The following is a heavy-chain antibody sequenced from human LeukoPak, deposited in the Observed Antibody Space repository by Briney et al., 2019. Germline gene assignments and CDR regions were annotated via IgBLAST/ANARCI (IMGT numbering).Heavy chain of an antibody. Sequence: PSETLSLTCTVSGGSISSSSYYWGWIRQPPGKGLEWIGSIYYSGSTYYNPSLKSRVTISVDTSKNQFSLKLSSVTAADTAVYYCARRPPDYGDYYYYYGMDVWGQGTTVTVSS. CDR3: ARRPPDYGDYYYYYGMDV. D-gene: IGHD4-17*01. CDR1: GGSISSSSYY. V-gene: IGHV4-39*01. J-gene: IGHJ6*02. CDR2: IYYSGST.